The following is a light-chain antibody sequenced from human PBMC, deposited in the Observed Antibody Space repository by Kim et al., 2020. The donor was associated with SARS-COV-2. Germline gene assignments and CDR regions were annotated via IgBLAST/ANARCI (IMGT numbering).Light chain of an antibody. CDR3: CSRDSSGNHWV. Sequence: ALGQTGRITGQGDSLRSYYGSWDQQKPGQAPVHVMYGKNNRPSGIPDRFSGSNSGNTASLTIAGAQAEDEADYYCCSRDSSGNHWVFGGGTQLTVL. J-gene: IGLJ3*02. CDR2: GKN. CDR1: SLRSYY. V-gene: IGLV3-19*01.